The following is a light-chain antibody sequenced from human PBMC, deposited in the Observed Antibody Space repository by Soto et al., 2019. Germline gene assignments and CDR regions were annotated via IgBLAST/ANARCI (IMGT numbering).Light chain of an antibody. CDR1: QRLSGC. Sequence: DIEMTPSPSTLPASVGDRVTITCRASQRLSGCLAWYQQRPGKAPKLLVYDASSLQSGVPSRFSGRGSGTESSLSSTVLQADDSATYCCQYNQGLSSFGPGTKVDIK. J-gene: IGKJ3*01. V-gene: IGKV1-5*01. CDR2: DAS. CDR3: QYNQGLSS.